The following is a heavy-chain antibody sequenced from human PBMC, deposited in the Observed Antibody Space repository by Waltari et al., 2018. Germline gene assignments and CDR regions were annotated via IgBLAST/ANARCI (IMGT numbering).Heavy chain of an antibody. J-gene: IGHJ3*02. Sequence: QVQLQQWGAGLLKPSETLSLTCAVYGGSFSGYYWSWIRQHPGKGLEWIGEINHRGSTNYHPSRRSRVTISVDTSKTQFSLKLSSVTAADTAVYYCARGSAFLPRITIFGVSPKDAFDIWGQGTMVTVSS. V-gene: IGHV4-34*01. CDR3: ARGSAFLPRITIFGVSPKDAFDI. CDR2: INHRGST. D-gene: IGHD3-3*01. CDR1: GGSFSGYY.